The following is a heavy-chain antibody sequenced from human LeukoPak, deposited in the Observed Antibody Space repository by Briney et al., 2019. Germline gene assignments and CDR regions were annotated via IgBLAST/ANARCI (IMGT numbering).Heavy chain of an antibody. CDR3: ARGRRARVVVVAAGRSYYYYYMDV. D-gene: IGHD2-15*01. V-gene: IGHV1-69*13. Sequence: SVKVSCKASGGTFSSYAISWVRQAPGQGLEWMGGIIPIFGTANYAQKFQGRVTITADESTSTAYMELSSLRSEDTAVYYCARGRRARVVVVAAGRSYYYYYMDVWGKGTTVTVSS. CDR2: IIPIFGTA. CDR1: GGTFSSYA. J-gene: IGHJ6*03.